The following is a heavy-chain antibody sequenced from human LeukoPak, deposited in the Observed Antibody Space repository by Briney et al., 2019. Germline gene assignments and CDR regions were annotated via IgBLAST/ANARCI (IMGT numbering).Heavy chain of an antibody. D-gene: IGHD2-15*01. CDR3: AKQLGYCSDGSCYFPY. CDR1: GFTFSSYW. Sequence: GGSLRLSCAASGFTFSSYWMNWVRQAPGRGLEWVSAISNNGGYTYYADSVQGRFTISRDNSKSTLCLQMNSLRAEDTAVYYCAKQLGYCSDGSCYFPYWGQGTLVTVSS. CDR2: ISNNGGYT. V-gene: IGHV3-23*01. J-gene: IGHJ4*02.